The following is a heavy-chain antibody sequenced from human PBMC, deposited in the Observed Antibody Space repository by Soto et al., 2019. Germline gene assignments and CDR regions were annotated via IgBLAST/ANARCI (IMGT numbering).Heavy chain of an antibody. J-gene: IGHJ4*01. CDR3: ARGSLY. Sequence: TGGSLKLSCAAPGLSVSSNDMSWVRQAPGKGLECVSIIYSADKTFYVDSVKGKFNISRDNSKNTVYLQMNSLRADDTAVYYCARGSLYWGQGTLVTVSS. V-gene: IGHV3-66*01. CDR1: GLSVSSND. CDR2: IYSADKT.